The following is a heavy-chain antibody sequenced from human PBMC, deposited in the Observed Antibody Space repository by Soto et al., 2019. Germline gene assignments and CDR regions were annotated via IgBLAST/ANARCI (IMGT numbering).Heavy chain of an antibody. Sequence: EVQLLESGGGLVQPGGSLRLSCAASGFTFSSYAMSWVRQAPVKGLAWVSSISCSGGSTYYADSVKGRFTISRDNSKNTLYLQMNSLRAEDTAVYYCAKDSVSGYYLVFDYWGQGTLVTVSS. V-gene: IGHV3-23*01. J-gene: IGHJ4*02. CDR2: ISCSGGST. CDR3: AKDSVSGYYLVFDY. CDR1: GFTFSSYA. D-gene: IGHD3-22*01.